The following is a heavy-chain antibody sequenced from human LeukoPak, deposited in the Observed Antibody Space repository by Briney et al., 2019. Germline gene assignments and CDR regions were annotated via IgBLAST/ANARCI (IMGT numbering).Heavy chain of an antibody. V-gene: IGHV4-39*01. CDR3: ARHCSSTSCYQYYYYYYMDV. D-gene: IGHD2-2*01. Sequence: SETLSLTCTVSGGSISSSSYYWGWIRQPPGKGLEWIGSIYYSGSTYYNPSLKSRVTISEDTSKNQFSLKLSSVTAADTAVYYCARHCSSTSCYQYYYYYYMDVWGKGTTVTVSS. CDR2: IYYSGST. J-gene: IGHJ6*03. CDR1: GGSISSSSYY.